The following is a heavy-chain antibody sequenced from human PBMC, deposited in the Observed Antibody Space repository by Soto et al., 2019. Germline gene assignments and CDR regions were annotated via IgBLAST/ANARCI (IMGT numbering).Heavy chain of an antibody. D-gene: IGHD3-10*01. CDR3: ARGGSGGVDF. V-gene: IGHV3-30*04. CDR2: LAYDGSNT. J-gene: IGHJ4*02. Sequence: GESLKISCAASGFMFRAYSMHWVRQAPGKGLEWLAVLAYDGSNTFYADSVKGRFTISRDNSRNTLSLQMSSLRETESAVYYCARGGSGGVDFWGQGTPVTVSS. CDR1: GFMFRAYS.